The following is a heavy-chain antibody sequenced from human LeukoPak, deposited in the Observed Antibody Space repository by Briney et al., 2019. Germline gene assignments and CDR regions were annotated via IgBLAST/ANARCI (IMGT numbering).Heavy chain of an antibody. V-gene: IGHV4-59*01. CDR3: ARGANDHGGMFFGF. CDR2: IHYSGST. J-gene: IGHJ4*02. D-gene: IGHD4-23*01. Sequence: SETLSLTCTVSGGSISSYYWSWIRQPPGKGLEWIGYIHYSGSTNYNPSLKSRVTISVDTSKNQISLKLSSVTAADTAVYYCARGANDHGGMFFGFWGQGTLVAVSS. CDR1: GGSISSYY.